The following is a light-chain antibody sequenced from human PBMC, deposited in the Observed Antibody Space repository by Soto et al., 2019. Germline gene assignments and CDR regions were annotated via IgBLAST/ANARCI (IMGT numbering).Light chain of an antibody. CDR1: SSDIGNYDF. J-gene: IGLJ2*01. CDR2: EIS. CDR3: SSYTTSPSFLL. Sequence: QSALTQPASVSGSPGQSITISCTGTSSDIGNYDFVSWYQQVPGTAPKAMIYEISSRPSGVSNRFSGSKSGNTASLTISGLQAEDEAYYYCSSYTTSPSFLLFGGGTKVTVL. V-gene: IGLV2-14*01.